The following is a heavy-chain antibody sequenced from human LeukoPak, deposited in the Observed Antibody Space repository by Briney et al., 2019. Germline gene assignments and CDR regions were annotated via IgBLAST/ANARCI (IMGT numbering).Heavy chain of an antibody. CDR3: ARAQKNYYDSSGYYRPGDY. D-gene: IGHD3-22*01. CDR2: IIGSGDTT. Sequence: GGSLRLSCAASGFTFSGYAMSWVRQAPGKGLEWVSAIIGSGDTTYYAASVKGRLTISRDNSKNTLYLQMNSLRAEDTAVYCCARAQKNYYDSSGYYRPGDYWGQGTLVTVSS. CDR1: GFTFSGYA. V-gene: IGHV3-23*01. J-gene: IGHJ4*02.